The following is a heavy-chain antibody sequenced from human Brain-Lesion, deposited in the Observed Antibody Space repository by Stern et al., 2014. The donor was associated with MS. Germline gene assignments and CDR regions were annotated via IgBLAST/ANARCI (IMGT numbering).Heavy chain of an antibody. Sequence: LQLVESGPGLVKPSQTLSLSCTVSGGSISSGGYYWSWIRQPAGKGLEWIGRIFNSGSTSYNTPPKSRVTQSIATPQNPFSLRLNAMPAADTAVYYCARGRVVPGFQYYATDVWGQGTTVIVSS. J-gene: IGHJ6*02. CDR2: IFNSGST. CDR1: GGSISSGGYY. V-gene: IGHV4-61*02. CDR3: ARGRVVPGFQYYATDV. D-gene: IGHD2-2*01.